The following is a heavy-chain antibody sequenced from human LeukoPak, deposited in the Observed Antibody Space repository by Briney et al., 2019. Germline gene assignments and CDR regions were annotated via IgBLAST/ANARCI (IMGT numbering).Heavy chain of an antibody. Sequence: TGGSLRLSCAASGFTVSSNYMSWVRQAPGKGLEWVSVIYSGGSTYYADSVKGRFTISRDNSKSTLYLQMNSLRAEDTAVYYCARGLTTVTPLDIWGQGTMVTVSS. CDR2: IYSGGST. J-gene: IGHJ3*02. CDR1: GFTVSSNY. V-gene: IGHV3-66*02. D-gene: IGHD4-11*01. CDR3: ARGLTTVTPLDI.